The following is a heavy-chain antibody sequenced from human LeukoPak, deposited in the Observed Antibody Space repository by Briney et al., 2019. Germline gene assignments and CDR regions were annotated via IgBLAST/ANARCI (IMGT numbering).Heavy chain of an antibody. V-gene: IGHV3-7*01. D-gene: IGHD6-19*01. Sequence: PGGSLRLFCAASGFTFSTYWMSWVRQAPGKGLEWVANIKQDSSEKYYVDSVKGRFTISRDNAKNSLYLQMNSLRAEDTAVYYCAREIGGIAVAGLFDYWGQGTLVTVS. J-gene: IGHJ4*02. CDR1: GFTFSTYW. CDR2: IKQDSSEK. CDR3: AREIGGIAVAGLFDY.